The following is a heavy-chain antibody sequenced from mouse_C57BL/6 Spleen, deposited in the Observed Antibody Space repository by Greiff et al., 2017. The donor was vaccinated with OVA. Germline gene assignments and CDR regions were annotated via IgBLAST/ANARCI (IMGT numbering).Heavy chain of an antibody. CDR2: ISSGGSYT. CDR1: GFTFSSYG. D-gene: IGHD4-1*01. V-gene: IGHV5-6*01. CDR3: ARQITGMDY. J-gene: IGHJ2*01. Sequence: EVHLVESGGDLVKPGGSLKLSCAASGFTFSSYGMSWVRQTPDKRLEWVATISSGGSYTYYPDSVKGRFTISRDNAKNTPYLQMSSLKSEDTAMYYCARQITGMDYWGQGTTLTVSS.